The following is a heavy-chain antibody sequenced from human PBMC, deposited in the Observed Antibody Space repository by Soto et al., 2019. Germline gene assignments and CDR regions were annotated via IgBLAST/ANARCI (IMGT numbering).Heavy chain of an antibody. Sequence: GASVKVSCKASGYTFTSYGISWLRQAPGQGLEWMGWISAYNGNTNYAQKLQGRVTMTTDTSTSTAYMELRSLRSDDTAVYYCARVTDYYDSSGPVDYWGQGTLVTVSS. J-gene: IGHJ4*02. D-gene: IGHD3-22*01. CDR2: ISAYNGNT. CDR3: ARVTDYYDSSGPVDY. V-gene: IGHV1-18*01. CDR1: GYTFTSYG.